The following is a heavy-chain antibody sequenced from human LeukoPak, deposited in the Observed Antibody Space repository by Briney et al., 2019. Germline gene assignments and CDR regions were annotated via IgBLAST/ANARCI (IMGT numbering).Heavy chain of an antibody. J-gene: IGHJ4*02. CDR2: ISYDGSNK. CDR3: ARGGSGLYDILTGQEFDY. Sequence: GRSLRLSCAASGFTFSSYAMHWVRQAPGKGLEWVAVISYDGSNKYYADSVKGRFTISRDNSKNTLYLQMNSLRAEDTAVYYCARGGSGLYDILTGQEFDYWGQGTLVTVSS. CDR1: GFTFSSYA. D-gene: IGHD3-9*01. V-gene: IGHV3-30-3*01.